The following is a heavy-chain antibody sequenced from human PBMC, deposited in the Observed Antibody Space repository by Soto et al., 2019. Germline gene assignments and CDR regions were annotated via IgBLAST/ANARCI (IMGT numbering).Heavy chain of an antibody. J-gene: IGHJ6*03. CDR2: IYYSGST. D-gene: IGHD4-4*01. Sequence: PSETLSLTCTVSGGSISSYYWSWIRQPPGKGLEWIGYIYYSGSTNYNPSLKSRVTISVDNSKNTLYLQMNSLRAEDTAVYYCAKDLSDYSNYIYYYYMDVWGKGTTVTVSS. CDR3: AKDLSDYSNYIYYYYMDV. CDR1: GGSISSYY. V-gene: IGHV4-59*01.